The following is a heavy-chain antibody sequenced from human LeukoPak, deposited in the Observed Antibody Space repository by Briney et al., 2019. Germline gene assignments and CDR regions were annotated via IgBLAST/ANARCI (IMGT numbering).Heavy chain of an antibody. V-gene: IGHV3-30-3*01. CDR3: ARDNIAGSGSSD. Sequence: GRSLRLSCTDSGFTFSRSAMHWVRQAPGKGLEWVAVTSYDGIHKYYADSVQSRFTISRDNSKNTLYLQMNSLRVEDTAVYYCARDNIAGSGSSDWGQGTLVTVSS. CDR1: GFTFSRSA. J-gene: IGHJ4*02. D-gene: IGHD3-10*01. CDR2: TSYDGIHK.